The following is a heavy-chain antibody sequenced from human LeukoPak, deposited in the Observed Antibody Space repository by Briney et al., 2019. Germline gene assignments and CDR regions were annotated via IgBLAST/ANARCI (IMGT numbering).Heavy chain of an antibody. V-gene: IGHV3-11*01. Sequence: GGSLRLSCAASGFTFSDYYMSWIRQAPGKGLEWVSYISSSGSTIYYADSVKGRFTISRDNAKNSLYLQMNSLRAEDTAVYYCARDRMYYDYVWGSYPETFDYWGQGTLVTVSS. J-gene: IGHJ4*02. CDR1: GFTFSDYY. CDR3: ARDRMYYDYVWGSYPETFDY. CDR2: ISSSGSTI. D-gene: IGHD3-16*02.